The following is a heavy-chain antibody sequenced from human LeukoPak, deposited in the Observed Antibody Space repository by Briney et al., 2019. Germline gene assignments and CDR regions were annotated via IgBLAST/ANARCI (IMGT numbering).Heavy chain of an antibody. CDR3: ARGGGIYGLWDY. J-gene: IGHJ4*02. V-gene: IGHV3-74*03. D-gene: IGHD1-26*01. CDR1: GFTFSSYW. CDR2: IYSDRSSY. Sequence: PGGSLRLSCAASGFTFSSYWMHWVRQAPGKGLVWVSRIYSDRSSYTADSVKGRFTISRDNAKDTLYLQMNSLRVEDTAVYYCARGGGIYGLWDYWGQGTLVTVSS.